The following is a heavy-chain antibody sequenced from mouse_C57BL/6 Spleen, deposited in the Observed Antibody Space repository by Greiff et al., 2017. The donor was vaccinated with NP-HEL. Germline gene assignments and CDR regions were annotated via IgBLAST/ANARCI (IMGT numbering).Heavy chain of an antibody. CDR1: GYTFTSYW. CDR2: IDPSDSYT. V-gene: IGHV1-50*01. Sequence: QVQLQQPGAELVKPGASVTLSCKASGYTFTSYWMQWVKQRPGQGLEWIGAIDPSDSYTNYNQKFKGKATLTVDKSSSTAYMQLSSLTSEDSAVYYCARGGPYYGSSYGYFDVWGTGTTLTVSS. CDR3: ARGGPYYGSSYGYFDV. D-gene: IGHD1-1*01. J-gene: IGHJ1*03.